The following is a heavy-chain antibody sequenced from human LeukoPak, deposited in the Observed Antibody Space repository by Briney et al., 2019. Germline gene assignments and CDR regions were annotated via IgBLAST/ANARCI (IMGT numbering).Heavy chain of an antibody. V-gene: IGHV3-21*01. CDR2: ISSSSNYI. J-gene: IGHJ4*02. CDR3: ARGASRADY. CDR1: GFTFSSYN. Sequence: GGSLRLSCAASGFTFSSYNMNWVRQAPGKRPEWVSSISSSSNYIYYADSVKGRFTISRDNAKNSLYLQMNSLRAEDTALYYCARGASRADYWGQGTLVTVSS.